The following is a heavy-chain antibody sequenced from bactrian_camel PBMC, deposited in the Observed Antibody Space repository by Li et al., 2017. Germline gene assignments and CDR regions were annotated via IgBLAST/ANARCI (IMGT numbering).Heavy chain of an antibody. D-gene: IGHD6*01. CDR2: IDLGDGTA. V-gene: IGHV3S31*01. Sequence: DVQLVESGGGSVQAGGSLRLSCVASGSTISTYCMAWFRQAPGKEREGVATIDLGDGTAWYADSVRGRFTISQDNAKNTVYLQMNDLQPEDTAMYFCTEGRGSRGEHCYSLNYWGQGTQVTVS. CDR1: GSTISTYC. CDR3: TEGRGSRGEHCYSLNY. J-gene: IGHJ4*01.